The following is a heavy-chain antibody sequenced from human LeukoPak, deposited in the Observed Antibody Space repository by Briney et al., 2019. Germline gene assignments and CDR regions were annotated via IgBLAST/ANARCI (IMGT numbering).Heavy chain of an antibody. D-gene: IGHD6-19*01. CDR3: ARGGVAGGMDV. J-gene: IGHJ6*02. CDR1: GFTFSTYT. Sequence: GGSLRLSCAASGFTFSTYTMNWVRQAPGKGLEWVTAINRGGGGTYYADLVKGRFTISRDNAKNTLLLHVNSLRAEDTAVYYCARGGVAGGMDVWGQGTTVTVSS. CDR2: INRGGGGT. V-gene: IGHV3-23*01.